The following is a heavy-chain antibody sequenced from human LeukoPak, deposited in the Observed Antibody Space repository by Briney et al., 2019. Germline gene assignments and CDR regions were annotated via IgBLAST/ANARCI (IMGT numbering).Heavy chain of an antibody. V-gene: IGHV1-69*04. CDR1: GYTFTGYY. Sequence: SVKVSCKASGYTFTGYYMHWVRQAPGQGLEWMGRIIPILGIANYAQKFQGRVTITADKSTSTAYMELSSLRSEDTAVYYCARGRVITFGGIIVNRRYYFDYWGQGTLVTVSS. J-gene: IGHJ4*02. D-gene: IGHD3-16*02. CDR3: ARGRVITFGGIIVNRRYYFDY. CDR2: IIPILGIA.